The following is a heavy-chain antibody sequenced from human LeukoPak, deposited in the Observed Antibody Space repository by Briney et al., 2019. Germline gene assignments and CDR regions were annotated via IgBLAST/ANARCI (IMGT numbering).Heavy chain of an antibody. V-gene: IGHV3-21*04. CDR2: ISSSSNYI. CDR3: ATLTVVVVAATGNWFDP. CDR1: GFTFSGYH. D-gene: IGHD2-15*01. Sequence: KPGGSLRLSCAASGFTFSGYHMNWVRQAPGKGLEWVSSISSSSNYIYYAESVKGRFTISRDNAKNSLYLQMNSLRAEDTALYYCATLTVVVVAATGNWFDPWGQGTLVTLSS. J-gene: IGHJ5*02.